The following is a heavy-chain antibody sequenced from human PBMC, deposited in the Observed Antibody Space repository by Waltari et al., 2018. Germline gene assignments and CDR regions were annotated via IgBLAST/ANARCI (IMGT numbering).Heavy chain of an antibody. Sequence: QITLKESGPTLVKPTQTLTLTCTFSGFSLSTSGVGVGWIRQPPGKALEWLALIYWNDDNRYSPSLKSRLTITKDTSKNQVVLTMTNMDPVDTATYYCAHMGMKRYGDHYYYYGMDVWGQGTTVTVSS. J-gene: IGHJ6*02. CDR3: AHMGMKRYGDHYYYYGMDV. D-gene: IGHD4-17*01. CDR2: IYWNDDN. CDR1: GFSLSTSGVG. V-gene: IGHV2-5*01.